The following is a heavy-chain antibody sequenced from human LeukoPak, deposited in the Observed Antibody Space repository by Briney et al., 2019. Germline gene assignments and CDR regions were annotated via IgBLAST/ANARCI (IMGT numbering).Heavy chain of an antibody. J-gene: IGHJ6*03. Sequence: ASVKVSCKASGYTFTSYDINWVRQATGQGLEWMGWMNPNSGNTGHAQRFQGRVTMTRNTSISTAYMELSSLRSEDTAVYYCARAVRSVWGSYYYYMDVWGKGTTVTVSS. CDR1: GYTFTSYD. CDR3: ARAVRSVWGSYYYYMDV. CDR2: MNPNSGNT. D-gene: IGHD3-16*01. V-gene: IGHV1-8*01.